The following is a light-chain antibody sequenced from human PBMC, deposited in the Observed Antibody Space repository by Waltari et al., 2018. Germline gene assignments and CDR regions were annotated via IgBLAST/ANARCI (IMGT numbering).Light chain of an antibody. CDR1: RAITNY. J-gene: IGKJ4*01. CDR3: QQYYSTPLT. CDR2: AAS. Sequence: DIQMTQSPSSLSASVGDRGTITCRASRAITNYVNWYQQRPGLAPKLLIYAASTLQGGVPTRFSGSGSGTDFTLTISSLQIEDVAVYYCQQYYSTPLTFGGGTKVEIK. V-gene: IGKV1-39*01.